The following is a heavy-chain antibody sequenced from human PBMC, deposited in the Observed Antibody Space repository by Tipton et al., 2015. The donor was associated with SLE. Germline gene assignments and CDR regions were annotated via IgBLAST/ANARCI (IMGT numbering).Heavy chain of an antibody. D-gene: IGHD1-14*01. CDR2: INHSGST. J-gene: IGHJ3*02. Sequence: TLSLTCAVSGGSISSNNWWSWVRQPPGKGLEWIGEINHSGSTNYNPSLKSRVTISVDTSKNQFSLKLSSVTAADTAFYYCAREGVTETGIGAFDIWGQGTMVTVSS. V-gene: IGHV4-4*02. CDR1: GGSISSNNW. CDR3: AREGVTETGIGAFDI.